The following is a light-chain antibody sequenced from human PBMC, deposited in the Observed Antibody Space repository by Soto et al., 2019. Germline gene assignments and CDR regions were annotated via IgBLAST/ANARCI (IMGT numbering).Light chain of an antibody. V-gene: IGKV1-27*01. Sequence: DIQMTQSPSSLSASVGDRVTITCRASQAIYNYLAWYQQKQGKVPTLLISAASTLQSGVPSRFSGSGSGTDFSLTISSLQPEDVATYYCPKFSAVPTFGGGTKVEV. CDR3: PKFSAVPT. J-gene: IGKJ4*01. CDR2: AAS. CDR1: QAIYNY.